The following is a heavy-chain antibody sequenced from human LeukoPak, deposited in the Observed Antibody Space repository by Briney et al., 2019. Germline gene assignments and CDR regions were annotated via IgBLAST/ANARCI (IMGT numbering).Heavy chain of an antibody. V-gene: IGHV4-34*01. Sequence: PSETLSLTCAVYGGSFSGYYWSWIREPPGMGLEWIGEINHSGSTNYNPSLKSRVTISVDTSKNQFSLKLSSVTAADAAVYYCARTPSGWGPYYFDYWGQGTLVTVSS. CDR2: INHSGST. CDR3: ARTPSGWGPYYFDY. D-gene: IGHD6-19*01. CDR1: GGSFSGYY. J-gene: IGHJ4*02.